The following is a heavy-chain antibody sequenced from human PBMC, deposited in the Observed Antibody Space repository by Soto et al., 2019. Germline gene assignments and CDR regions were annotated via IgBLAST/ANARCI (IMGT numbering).Heavy chain of an antibody. CDR3: ASGGTVRNYDDDSSAYFYFFDY. V-gene: IGHV4-59*01. D-gene: IGHD3-22*01. J-gene: IGHJ4*02. CDR1: GDSISTFY. Sequence: PSETLSLTCTVSGDSISTFYWGWMRQSPGKELEWIGYVYYTGSTNYNPSLKSRVTISVDRSKNQFSLKLTSANAADTAVYYCASGGTVRNYDDDSSAYFYFFDYWGQGTQVTVSS. CDR2: VYYTGST.